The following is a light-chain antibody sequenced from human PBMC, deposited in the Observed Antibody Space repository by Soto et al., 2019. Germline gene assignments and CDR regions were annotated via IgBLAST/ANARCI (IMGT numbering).Light chain of an antibody. J-gene: IGKJ4*01. V-gene: IGKV1-39*01. CDR3: QQSYSTPLT. CDR2: AAS. CDR1: QSISRY. Sequence: DIQMTQSPSSLSASVGDRVTIACRASQSISRYLNWYKQKPGKAPKLLIYAASSLQSGVPSRFSGSGSGTDVTLTISSLKPEDFATYYCQQSYSTPLTFGGGTKVYI.